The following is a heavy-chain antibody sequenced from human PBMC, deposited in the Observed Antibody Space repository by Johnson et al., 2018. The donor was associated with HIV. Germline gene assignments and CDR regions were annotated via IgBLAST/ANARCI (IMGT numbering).Heavy chain of an antibody. D-gene: IGHD3-22*01. V-gene: IGHV3-20*04. CDR3: AKDNYYYDSSGYYPDAFDI. CDR1: GFTFDDYG. J-gene: IGHJ3*02. Sequence: VQLVESGGGVVRPGGSLRLSCAASGFTFDDYGMSWVRQAPGKGLEWVSGINWNGGSTGYADSVKGRFTISRDNAKNSLYLQMNSLRAEDTAVYYCAKDNYYYDSSGYYPDAFDIWGQGTMVTVSS. CDR2: INWNGGST.